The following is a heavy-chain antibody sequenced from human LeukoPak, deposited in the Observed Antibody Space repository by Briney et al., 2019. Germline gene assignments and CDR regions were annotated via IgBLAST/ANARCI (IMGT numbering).Heavy chain of an antibody. CDR2: IKHDGNEK. D-gene: IGHD1-26*01. CDR1: GFTFSTYW. J-gene: IGHJ4*02. V-gene: IGHV3-7*01. CDR3: ARNVGWERTPYYFDF. Sequence: GGSLRLSCAASGFTFSTYWMTWVRQAPGKGLEWVANIKHDGNEKKYVDSVRGGFTISRDKAKNSLYLQMNSLRPEDTAVYYCARNVGWERTPYYFDFWGQGTLVTVSS.